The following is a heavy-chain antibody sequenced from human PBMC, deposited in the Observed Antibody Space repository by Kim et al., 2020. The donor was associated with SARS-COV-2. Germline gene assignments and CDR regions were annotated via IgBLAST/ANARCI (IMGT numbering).Heavy chain of an antibody. Sequence: SVKVSCKASGGTFSNSAISWVRQAPGQGLEWMGGIIPPFDTATYAQKFRARVTITADESTRTAYMELSNLKSGDTAIYYCATDLGVGAADWGQGTLVTVST. V-gene: IGHV1-69*13. CDR1: GGTFSNSA. J-gene: IGHJ4*02. D-gene: IGHD1-26*01. CDR2: IIPPFDTA. CDR3: ATDLGVGAAD.